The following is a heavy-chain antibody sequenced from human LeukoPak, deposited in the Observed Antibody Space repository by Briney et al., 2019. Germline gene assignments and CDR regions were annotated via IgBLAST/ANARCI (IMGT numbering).Heavy chain of an antibody. J-gene: IGHJ5*02. CDR1: GYSISSGYY. CDR2: IYRSGST. CDR3: ARGAIRFLEWLLSDNWFDP. Sequence: SEALSLTCAVSGYSISSGYYWGWIRQPPGKGLEWIGSIYRSGSTYYNPSLKSRVTISVDTSKNQFSLKLSSVTAADTAVYHCARGAIRFLEWLLSDNWFDPWGQGTLVTVSS. D-gene: IGHD3-3*01. V-gene: IGHV4-38-2*01.